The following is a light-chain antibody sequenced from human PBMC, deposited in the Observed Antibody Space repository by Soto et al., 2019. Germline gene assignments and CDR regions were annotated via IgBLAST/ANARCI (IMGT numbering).Light chain of an antibody. Sequence: EVVLTQSPATLSVSPGDRATLSCRASQSVGNNLAGYQQKPGQAPRLLIYGESTRATGIPARFSGSGSGTEFTLTISSLQSEDSAVYYCQQYNNWPLTFGGGTKVEIK. V-gene: IGKV3D-15*01. CDR2: GES. CDR1: QSVGNN. J-gene: IGKJ4*01. CDR3: QQYNNWPLT.